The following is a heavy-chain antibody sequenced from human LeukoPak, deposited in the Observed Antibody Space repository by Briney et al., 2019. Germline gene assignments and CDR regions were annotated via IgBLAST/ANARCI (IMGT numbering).Heavy chain of an antibody. CDR3: ARDRKLAGEFDP. D-gene: IGHD1-1*01. J-gene: IGHJ5*02. V-gene: IGHV4-4*07. Sequence: SETLSHTCTVSGGSISSYYWSWIRQPAGKGLEWIGRIYTSGSTNYNPSLKSRVTMSVDTSKNQFSLKLSSVTAADTAVYYCARDRKLAGEFDPWGQGTLVTVSS. CDR2: IYTSGST. CDR1: GGSISSYY.